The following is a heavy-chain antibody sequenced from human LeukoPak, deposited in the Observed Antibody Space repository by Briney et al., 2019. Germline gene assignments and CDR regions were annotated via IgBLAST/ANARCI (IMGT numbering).Heavy chain of an antibody. J-gene: IGHJ4*02. Sequence: GGSLRLSCAASGFTFSSYAMSWVRQAPGKGLEWVSAISGSGGSTYYADSVKGRFTISRDNSKNTLYLQMNSLRAEDTAVYYCAKGGESVRYCSGGSCHGNFDYWGQGTLVTVSS. CDR3: AKGGESVRYCSGGSCHGNFDY. V-gene: IGHV3-23*01. CDR2: ISGSGGST. CDR1: GFTFSSYA. D-gene: IGHD2-15*01.